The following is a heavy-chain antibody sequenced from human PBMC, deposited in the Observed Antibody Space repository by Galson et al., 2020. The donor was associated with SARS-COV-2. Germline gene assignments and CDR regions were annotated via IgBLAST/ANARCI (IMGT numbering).Heavy chain of an antibody. CDR1: GGSISSGGYY. CDR2: IYYSGST. CDR3: ARDRGQALYGDEPGSFDY. V-gene: IGHV4-31*03. Sequence: ASETLSLTCTVSGGSISSGGYYWSWIRQHPGKGLEWIGYIYYSGSTYYNPSLKSRVTISVDTSKNQFSLKLSSVTAADTAVYYCARDRGQALYGDEPGSFDYWGQGTLVTVSS. J-gene: IGHJ4*02. D-gene: IGHD4-17*01.